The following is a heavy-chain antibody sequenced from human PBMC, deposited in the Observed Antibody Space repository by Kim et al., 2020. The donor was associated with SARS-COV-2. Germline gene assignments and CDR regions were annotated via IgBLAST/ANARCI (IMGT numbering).Heavy chain of an antibody. V-gene: IGHV1-69*13. CDR2: IIPIFGTA. CDR3: ARLSGNLGWTDYYYGMDV. D-gene: IGHD7-27*01. CDR1: GGTFSSYA. J-gene: IGHJ6*02. Sequence: SVKVSCKASGGTFSSYAISWVRQAPGQGLEWMGGIIPIFGTANYAQKFQGRVTITADESTSTAYMELSSLRSEDTAVYYCARLSGNLGWTDYYYGMDVWGQGTTVTVSS.